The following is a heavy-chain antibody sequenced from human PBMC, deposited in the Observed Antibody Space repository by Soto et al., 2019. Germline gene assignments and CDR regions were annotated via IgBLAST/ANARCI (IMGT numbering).Heavy chain of an antibody. CDR3: ARDPGGHYCTSTSCLYFFDH. CDR2: ISDSGST. J-gene: IGHJ4*02. Sequence: EVQLLESGGALVQPGGSLRLSCAASGFTFSNHAMNWVRQAPGKGLEWVSTISDSGSTYYADSVKGRFTISRDNSKNTLYLQMNSLGAEDTAVYYCARDPGGHYCTSTSCLYFFDHWGQGSLVSVSS. CDR1: GFTFSNHA. D-gene: IGHD2-2*01. V-gene: IGHV3-23*01.